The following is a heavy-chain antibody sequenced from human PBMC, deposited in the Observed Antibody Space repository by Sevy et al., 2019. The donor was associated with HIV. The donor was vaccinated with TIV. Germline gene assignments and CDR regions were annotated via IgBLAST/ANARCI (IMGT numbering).Heavy chain of an antibody. CDR1: GGTFSSYA. D-gene: IGHD2-2*01. Sequence: ASVKVSCKASGGTFSSYAISWVRQAPGQGLEWMGGIIPIFGTANYAQMFQGRVTITADESTSTAYMELSSLRSEDTAVYYCASRVEDIVVVPAADYGMDVWGQGTTVTVSS. CDR3: ASRVEDIVVVPAADYGMDV. J-gene: IGHJ6*02. CDR2: IIPIFGTA. V-gene: IGHV1-69*13.